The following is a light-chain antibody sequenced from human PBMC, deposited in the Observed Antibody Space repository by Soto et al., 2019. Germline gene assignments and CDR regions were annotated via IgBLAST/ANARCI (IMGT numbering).Light chain of an antibody. Sequence: SVLTQPRSVSGSPGQSLTISCTGTSSDVGGYSFVSWYQHHPGKAPKLMIYDVSKRPSGVPDRFSGSKSGNTASLSISGLQAEDEADYYCCSYAGSSTLVFGGGTKVTVL. V-gene: IGLV2-11*01. J-gene: IGLJ2*01. CDR3: CSYAGSSTLV. CDR2: DVS. CDR1: SSDVGGYSF.